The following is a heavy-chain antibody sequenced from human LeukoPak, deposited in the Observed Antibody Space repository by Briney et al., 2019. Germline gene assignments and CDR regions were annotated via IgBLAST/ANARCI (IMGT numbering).Heavy chain of an antibody. CDR1: GGSIRSSYYY. CDR2: IYDSGST. Sequence: SETLSLTCTVSGGSIRSSYYYWGWIRQPPGKGLEWIGSIYDSGSTYYNPSLKSRVTISVDTSKNQFSLKLSSVTAADTAVYYCARDRGWSNWDYWGQGTLVTVSS. J-gene: IGHJ4*02. CDR3: ARDRGWSNWDY. V-gene: IGHV4-39*07. D-gene: IGHD2-15*01.